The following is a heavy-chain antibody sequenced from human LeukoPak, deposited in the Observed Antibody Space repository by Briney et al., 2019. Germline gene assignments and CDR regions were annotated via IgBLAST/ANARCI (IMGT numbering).Heavy chain of an antibody. CDR3: ARYCSSTKCPFDF. V-gene: IGHV4-31*03. Sequence: SRTLSLTCTVSGGSISSGIYFWSWIRQHPGKGLEWIGYIHHSGHTYYNPSLKSRVTISMDTSKNQFSLRLSAVTDADTAMYYCARYCSSTKCPFDFWGQGTLVTVSS. D-gene: IGHD2-2*01. J-gene: IGHJ4*02. CDR2: IHHSGHT. CDR1: GGSISSGIYF.